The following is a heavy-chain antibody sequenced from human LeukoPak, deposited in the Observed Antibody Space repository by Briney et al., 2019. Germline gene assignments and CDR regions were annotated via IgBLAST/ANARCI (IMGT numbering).Heavy chain of an antibody. J-gene: IGHJ4*02. CDR1: GGSISSSSYY. D-gene: IGHD6-13*01. CDR2: IYHSGST. Sequence: PSETLSLTCTVSGGSISSSSYYWGWIRQPPGKGLEWIGSIYHSGSTYYNPSLKSRVTISVDTSKNQFSLKLSSVTAADTAVYYCARITNDPYSSSWHAFDYWGQGTLVTVSS. V-gene: IGHV4-39*07. CDR3: ARITNDPYSSSWHAFDY.